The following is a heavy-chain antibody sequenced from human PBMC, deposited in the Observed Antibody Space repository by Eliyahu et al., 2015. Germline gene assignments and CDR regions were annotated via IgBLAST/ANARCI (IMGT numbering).Heavy chain of an antibody. V-gene: IGHV3-74*01. CDR2: INSDGSIT. CDR1: GFTFXRYW. CDR3: ARDYVGYSSSPYGMDV. Sequence: EVQLVESGGGLVQPGGSLRLSCAASGFTFXRYWMHWVRQTPGKGLVWVSRINSDGSITTYADSVKGRFTISRDNAKNTLHLQMNSLRAEDTAVYYCARDYVGYSSSPYGMDVWGQGTTVTVSS. J-gene: IGHJ6*02. D-gene: IGHD6-13*01.